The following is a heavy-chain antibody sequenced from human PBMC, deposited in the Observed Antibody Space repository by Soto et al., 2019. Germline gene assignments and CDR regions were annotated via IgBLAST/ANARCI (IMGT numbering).Heavy chain of an antibody. J-gene: IGHJ6*02. CDR1: GYTFTSYG. CDR2: ISAYNGNT. CDR3: ARFKDGSGPLYYYYYGMDV. V-gene: IGHV1-18*01. D-gene: IGHD3-10*01. Sequence: ASVKVSCKASGYTFTSYGISWVRQAPGQGLEWMGWISAYNGNTNYAQKLQGRVTMTTDTSTRTAYMELRSLRSDDTAVYYCARFKDGSGPLYYYYYGMDVWGQGTTVTVSS.